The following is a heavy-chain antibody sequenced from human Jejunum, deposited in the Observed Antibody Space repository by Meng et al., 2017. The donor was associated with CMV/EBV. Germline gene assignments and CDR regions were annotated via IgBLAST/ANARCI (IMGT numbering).Heavy chain of an antibody. D-gene: IGHD6-6*01. J-gene: IGHJ6*02. Sequence: SYAMYWFRQAPGEGLEWLAVLSYGRSDKCYADSVKGRFTISKDISKNTLYLQMSSLRAEDTAVYFCARARIPSRPIRYYYGVDVWGQGTTVTVFS. CDR2: LSYGRSDK. V-gene: IGHV3-30*14. CDR1: SYA. CDR3: ARARIPSRPIRYYYGVDV.